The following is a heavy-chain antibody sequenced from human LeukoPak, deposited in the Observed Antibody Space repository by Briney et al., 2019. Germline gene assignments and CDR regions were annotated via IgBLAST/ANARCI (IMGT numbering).Heavy chain of an antibody. CDR3: ATYSSNWYLFVY. D-gene: IGHD6-13*01. CDR1: GYTFTGYY. J-gene: IGHJ4*02. V-gene: IGHV1-2*02. Sequence: ASVKVSCKASGYTFTGYYIHWVRQAPGQGLEWMGWINPNSGGTNYAQKFQGRVTMTRDTSIGTAYMELSRLRSDDTAVYYCATYSSNWYLFVYWGQGTLVTVSS. CDR2: INPNSGGT.